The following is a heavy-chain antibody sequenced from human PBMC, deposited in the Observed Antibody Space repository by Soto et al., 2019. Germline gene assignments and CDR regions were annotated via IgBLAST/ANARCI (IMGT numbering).Heavy chain of an antibody. Sequence: EVQLVESGGGLVQPGGSLRLSCAASGFTFSSYDMHWVRQATGKGLEWVSAIGTAGDTYYPGSVKGRFTISRENAKNSLYLQMNSLRAGDTAVYYCARGAGPMVRGQDAFDIWGQGTMVTVSS. D-gene: IGHD3-10*01. V-gene: IGHV3-13*01. CDR2: IGTAGDT. J-gene: IGHJ3*02. CDR3: ARGAGPMVRGQDAFDI. CDR1: GFTFSSYD.